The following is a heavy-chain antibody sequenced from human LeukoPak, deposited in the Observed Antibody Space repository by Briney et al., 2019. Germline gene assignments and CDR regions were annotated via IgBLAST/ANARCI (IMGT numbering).Heavy chain of an antibody. CDR2: IYYSGST. CDR1: GGSISSGDYY. V-gene: IGHV4-30-4*08. CDR3: ALSVDTTTRPTG. Sequence: SQTLSLTCTVSGGSISSGDYYWSWIRQPPGKGLEWIGYIYYSGSTYYNPSLKSRVTISVDTSKNQFSLKLSSVTAADTAVYYCALSVDTTTRPTGWGQGTLVTVSS. J-gene: IGHJ4*01. D-gene: IGHD3-9*01.